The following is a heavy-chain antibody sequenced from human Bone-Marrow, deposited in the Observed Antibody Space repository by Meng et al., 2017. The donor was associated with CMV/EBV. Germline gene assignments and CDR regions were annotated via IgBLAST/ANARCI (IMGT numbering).Heavy chain of an antibody. D-gene: IGHD2-2*02. J-gene: IGHJ6*02. CDR2: ISSSGSTI. CDR3: ARGYPNYYYGMDV. Sequence: GESLKISCAASGFTFSSYEMNWVRQAPGKGLEWVSYISSSGSTIYYADSVKGRFTISRDNARNSLYLQMNSLRADDTAVYYCARGYPNYYYGMDVWGQGTTVTVSS. CDR1: GFTFSSYE. V-gene: IGHV3-48*03.